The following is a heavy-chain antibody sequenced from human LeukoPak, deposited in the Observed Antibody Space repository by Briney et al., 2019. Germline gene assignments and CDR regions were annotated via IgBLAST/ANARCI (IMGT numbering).Heavy chain of an antibody. V-gene: IGHV4-39*01. CDR1: GGSISSSSYY. CDR2: IYYSGST. Sequence: PSETLSLTCTVSGGSISSSSYYWGWIRQPPGKGLEWIGSIYYSGSTYYNPSLKSRVTISVDTSKTQFSLKLSSVPAADTAVYYCARLRSGWDYWGQGTLVPVSS. CDR3: ARLRSGWDY. D-gene: IGHD6-19*01. J-gene: IGHJ4*02.